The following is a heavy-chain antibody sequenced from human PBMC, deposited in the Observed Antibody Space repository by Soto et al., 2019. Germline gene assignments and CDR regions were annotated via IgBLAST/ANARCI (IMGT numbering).Heavy chain of an antibody. Sequence: QVQLVESGGGVVQPGRSLRLSCAASGFTFSSYAMHWVRQAPGKGLEWVAVISYDGSNKYYADSVKGRFTISRDNSKNTLYLQMNSLRAEDTAVYYCARSYDSSGYYHLDHWGQGTLVTVSS. CDR3: ARSYDSSGYYHLDH. D-gene: IGHD3-22*01. J-gene: IGHJ4*02. CDR1: GFTFSSYA. V-gene: IGHV3-30-3*01. CDR2: ISYDGSNK.